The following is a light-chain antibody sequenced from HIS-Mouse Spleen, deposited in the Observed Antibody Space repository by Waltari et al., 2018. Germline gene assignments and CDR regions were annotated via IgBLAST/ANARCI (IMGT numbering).Light chain of an antibody. J-gene: IGLJ1*01. V-gene: IGLV2-14*01. CDR3: SSYTSSSTPYV. CDR1: SSDVGGYHY. CDR2: EVS. Sequence: QSALTQPASVSGSPGQSITISCTGTSSDVGGYHYVSWYQQHPGKAPKLMIYEVSNRPSGVSNRFSGSKSGNTASLTISGLQAEDEADYYYSSYTSSSTPYVFGTGTKVTVL.